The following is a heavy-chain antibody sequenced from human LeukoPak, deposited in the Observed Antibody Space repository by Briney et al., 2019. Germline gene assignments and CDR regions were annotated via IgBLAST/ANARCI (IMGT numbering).Heavy chain of an antibody. V-gene: IGHV1-2*02. CDR2: INPNSGGT. Sequence: ASVKVSCKXSGYTFTGYYMHWVRQAPGQGLEWMGWINPNSGGTNYAQKFQGRVTMTRDTSISTAYMELSRLRSDDTAVYYCARAFYYDSHPAFDTWGQGTMVTVSS. D-gene: IGHD3-22*01. CDR3: ARAFYYDSHPAFDT. CDR1: GYTFTGYY. J-gene: IGHJ3*02.